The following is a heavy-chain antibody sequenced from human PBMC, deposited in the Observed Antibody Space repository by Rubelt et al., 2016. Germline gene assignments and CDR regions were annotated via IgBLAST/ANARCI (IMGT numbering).Heavy chain of an antibody. J-gene: IGHJ4*02. CDR1: RNYG. D-gene: IGHD6-19*01. CDR3: AKGGVGWNYYHY. Sequence: RNYGMHWVRQAPGKGLEGVALIYYDGSNKYCADSVKGRFTISRDNSKNTLYLQMNSLRAEDTAVYYCAKGGVGWNYYHYWGQGTLVTVSS. CDR2: IYYDGSNK. V-gene: IGHV3-33*06.